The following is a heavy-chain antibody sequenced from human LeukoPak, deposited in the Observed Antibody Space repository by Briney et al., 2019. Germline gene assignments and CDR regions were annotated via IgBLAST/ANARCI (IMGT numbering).Heavy chain of an antibody. J-gene: IGHJ4*02. CDR1: GFTFSSYG. Sequence: GGSLRLSCAASGFTFSSYGMHWVRQAPGKGLEWLAVIWYDGSNKYYADSVRGRFTVSRDNSKNTLDLQMNSLRTEDTAVYYCARSRDGYDWDYWGQGTLVTVSS. CDR2: IWYDGSNK. V-gene: IGHV3-33*01. D-gene: IGHD5-24*01. CDR3: ARSRDGYDWDY.